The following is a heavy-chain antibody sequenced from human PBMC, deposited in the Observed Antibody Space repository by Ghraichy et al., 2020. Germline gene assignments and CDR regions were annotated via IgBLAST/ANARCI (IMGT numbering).Heavy chain of an antibody. V-gene: IGHV4-59*08. J-gene: IGHJ5*02. D-gene: IGHD5-12*01. Sequence: SETLSLTCTVSGGSISSYYWSWIRQPPGKGLEWIGYIYYSGSTNYNPSLKSRVAISVDTSKNQFSLKLSSVTAADTAVYYCARCPPGGYEGWFDPWGQGTLVTVSS. CDR2: IYYSGST. CDR1: GGSISSYY. CDR3: ARCPPGGYEGWFDP.